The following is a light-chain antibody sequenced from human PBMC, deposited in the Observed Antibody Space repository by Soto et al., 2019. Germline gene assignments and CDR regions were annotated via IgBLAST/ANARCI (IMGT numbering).Light chain of an antibody. V-gene: IGKV3-15*01. J-gene: IGKJ4*01. CDR1: VTVATN. CDR3: QQYDAWPLT. CDR2: DAS. Sequence: PGEAATLSCRASVTVATNVDWYQQTPGKAPRLLIYDASARASGIPDRFSGSWSGTEFTLAINSLQSEDFAVYYCQQYDAWPLTFGGGTKVDIK.